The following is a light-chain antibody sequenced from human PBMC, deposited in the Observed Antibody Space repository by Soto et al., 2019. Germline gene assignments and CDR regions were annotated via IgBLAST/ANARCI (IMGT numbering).Light chain of an antibody. J-gene: IGKJ4*01. V-gene: IGKV1-39*01. CDR3: QQSHSTPLS. CDR1: QSISSH. CDR2: TSS. Sequence: DIHMTQSPSSLSASVGDSVSFTCRASQSISSHLNWYQQHPGKAPKLLIYTSSTLQSGVPSRFSGSGSDTDFTLTISSLHPKDFATYFCQQSHSTPLSFGGGTKVEIK.